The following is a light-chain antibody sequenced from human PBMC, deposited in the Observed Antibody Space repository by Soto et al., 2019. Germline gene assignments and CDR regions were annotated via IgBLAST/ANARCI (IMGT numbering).Light chain of an antibody. Sequence: QSALTQPASVSGSPGQSITISCTGTSSDVGAYNYVSWYQQHPGKAPKLILYEVSNRPSGVSNRFSGSKSGNTASLTISGLQAEDEADYYCNSYTRSTTLVFGGGTKLTVL. CDR2: EVS. CDR3: NSYTRSTTLV. V-gene: IGLV2-14*01. CDR1: SSDVGAYNY. J-gene: IGLJ3*02.